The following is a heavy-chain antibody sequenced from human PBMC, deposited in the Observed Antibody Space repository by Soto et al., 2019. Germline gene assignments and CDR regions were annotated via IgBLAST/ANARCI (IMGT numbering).Heavy chain of an antibody. CDR2: ISYDGSNK. V-gene: IGHV3-30*18. CDR1: GFTFSSYG. J-gene: IGHJ4*02. D-gene: IGHD2-2*01. CDR3: AKGRDIVVVPAAVPPYFDY. Sequence: QVQLVESGGGVVQPGRSLRLSCAASGFTFSSYGMHWVRQAPGKGLEWVAVISYDGSNKYYADSVKGRFTISRDNSKNTLYLQMNSLRAEDTAVYYCAKGRDIVVVPAAVPPYFDYWGQGTLVTVSS.